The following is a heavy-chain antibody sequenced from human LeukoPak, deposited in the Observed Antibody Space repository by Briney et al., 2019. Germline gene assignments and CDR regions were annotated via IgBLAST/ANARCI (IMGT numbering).Heavy chain of an antibody. CDR1: GFTFSSYW. D-gene: IGHD3-3*01. V-gene: IGHV3-7*01. J-gene: IGHJ4*02. CDR3: ARFFGGARPGSLYDY. CDR2: IKQDGSEK. Sequence: GGSLRLSCAPSGFTFSSYWMSWVRQAPGKGLEWVANIKQDGSEKYYVDSVKGRFTISRDNAKNSLYLQMNSLRAEDTAVYYCARFFGGARPGSLYDYWGQGTLVTVSS.